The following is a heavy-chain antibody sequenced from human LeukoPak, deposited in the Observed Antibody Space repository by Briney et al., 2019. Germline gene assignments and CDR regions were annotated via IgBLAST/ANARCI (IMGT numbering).Heavy chain of an antibody. J-gene: IGHJ3*02. V-gene: IGHV3-30-3*01. CDR2: ISYDGSNK. D-gene: IGHD3-22*01. Sequence: PGGSLRLSCVASGFTFSSYAMHWVRQAPGKGLEWVAVISYDGSNKYYADSVKGRFTISRDNSKNTLYLQMNSLRAEDTAVYYCARGYYYDSNGAFDIWGQGTMVTVSS. CDR3: ARGYYYDSNGAFDI. CDR1: GFTFSSYA.